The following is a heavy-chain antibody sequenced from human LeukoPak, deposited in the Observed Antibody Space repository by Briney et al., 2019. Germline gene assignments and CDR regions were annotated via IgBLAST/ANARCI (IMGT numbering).Heavy chain of an antibody. V-gene: IGHV1-18*01. D-gene: IGHD6-19*01. CDR2: ISAYNGNT. CDR1: GYTFTSYG. Sequence: ASVKVSCKASGYTFTSYGISWVRQAPGQGLEWMGWISAYNGNTNYAQKLQGRVTMATDTSTSTAYMELRSLRSDDTAVYYCAREYSSGWYNWFDPWGQGTLVTVSS. J-gene: IGHJ5*02. CDR3: AREYSSGWYNWFDP.